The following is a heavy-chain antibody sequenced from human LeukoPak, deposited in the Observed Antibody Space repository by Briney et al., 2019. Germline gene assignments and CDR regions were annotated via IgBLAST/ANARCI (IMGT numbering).Heavy chain of an antibody. CDR1: GFTFSSYA. CDR2: ISATGGSI. D-gene: IGHD2-2*02. V-gene: IGHV3-23*01. J-gene: IGHJ5*02. Sequence: GGSLRLSCAASGFTFSSYAMSWVRQAPGKGLEWVSTISATGGSIYYADSVRGRLTISRDNARTSLYLQMSSLRAEDTAVYYCAREGFEYQLLYTQHGWFDPWGQGTLVTVSS. CDR3: AREGFEYQLLYTQHGWFDP.